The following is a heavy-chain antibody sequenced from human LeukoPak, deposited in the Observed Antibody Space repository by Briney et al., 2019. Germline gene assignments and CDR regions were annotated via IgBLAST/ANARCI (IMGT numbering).Heavy chain of an antibody. CDR1: GFTFNTYS. J-gene: IGHJ4*02. CDR2: VGSSSNTL. D-gene: IGHD2-15*01. V-gene: IGHV3-48*01. CDR3: ARVGVVTAPLDY. Sequence: GGSLRLSCAASGFTFNTYSMNWVRQAPGKGLEWVSLVGSSSNTLYYADSVNGRLTISTDNTKNSLYLQMNTLRAEDTAVCYCARVGVVTAPLDYWGQGTLVTVSS.